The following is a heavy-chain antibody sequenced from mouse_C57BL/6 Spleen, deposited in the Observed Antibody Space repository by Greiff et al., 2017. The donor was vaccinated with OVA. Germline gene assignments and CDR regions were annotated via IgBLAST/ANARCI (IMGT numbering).Heavy chain of an antibody. CDR1: GFSLTSYG. Sequence: QVQLQQSGPGLVQPSHRLSITCTVSGFSLTSYGVHWVRQSPGKGLEWLGVIWRGGSTDYNAAFMSRLSITKDNSKSQVFFKMNSLQADDTAIYYCAKNEDDGYYAMDYWGQGTSVTVS. D-gene: IGHD2-3*01. CDR2: IWRGGST. CDR3: AKNEDDGYYAMDY. V-gene: IGHV2-5*01. J-gene: IGHJ4*01.